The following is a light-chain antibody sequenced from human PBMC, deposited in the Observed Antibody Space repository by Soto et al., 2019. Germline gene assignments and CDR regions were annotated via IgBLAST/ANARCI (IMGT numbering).Light chain of an antibody. CDR2: EVT. J-gene: IGLJ1*01. CDR1: STDVGAYNY. Sequence: QSALAQPASVSGSPGQSITISCTGTSTDVGAYNYVAWYQQHPGKAPKLIIYEVTNRPSGVSYRFSASKSGNTASLTISGLHSEEEADYYCISYTAKSASYVFGAGTKVIVL. V-gene: IGLV2-14*01. CDR3: ISYTAKSASYV.